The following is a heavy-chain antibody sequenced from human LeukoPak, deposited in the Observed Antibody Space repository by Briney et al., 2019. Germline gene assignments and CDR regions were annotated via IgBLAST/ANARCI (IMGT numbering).Heavy chain of an antibody. Sequence: ASAKVSCKASGYTSTSYYMRCVRHAPERGREWMGIINPSGGSTSSAQKFRGGVSMTTDTTTSTVYMELSSLRSEDTVMYYGASPRRGYGSGFVDVWGQGTTVTVSS. V-gene: IGHV1-46*01. J-gene: IGHJ6*02. D-gene: IGHD3-10*01. CDR3: ASPRRGYGSGFVDV. CDR1: GYTSTSYY. CDR2: INPSGGST.